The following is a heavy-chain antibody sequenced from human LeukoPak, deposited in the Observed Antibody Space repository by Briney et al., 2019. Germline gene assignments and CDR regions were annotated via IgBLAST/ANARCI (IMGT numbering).Heavy chain of an antibody. CDR2: IRSKANSYAT. D-gene: IGHD3-10*01. Sequence: GGSLRLSCAASGFTFSGSAMHWVRQASGKGLEWVGRIRSKANSYATAYAASVKGRLTISRDDSKNTAYLQMNSLKTEDTAVYYCTSQEVGEYFDYWGQGTLVTVSS. J-gene: IGHJ4*02. CDR1: GFTFSGSA. CDR3: TSQEVGEYFDY. V-gene: IGHV3-73*01.